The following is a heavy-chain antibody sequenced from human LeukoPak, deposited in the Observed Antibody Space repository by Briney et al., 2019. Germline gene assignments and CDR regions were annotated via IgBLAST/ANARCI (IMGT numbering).Heavy chain of an antibody. CDR3: AKFRLAWPSIIDY. Sequence: GGSLRLSCAASGFTFSSYAMSWVRQAPGKGLEWVSAISGSGGSTYYADSVKARFTISRDNSKNTLYLQMNSLRAEDTAVYYCAKFRLAWPSIIDYWGQGTLVTVSS. V-gene: IGHV3-23*01. D-gene: IGHD1-14*01. CDR2: ISGSGGST. CDR1: GFTFSSYA. J-gene: IGHJ4*02.